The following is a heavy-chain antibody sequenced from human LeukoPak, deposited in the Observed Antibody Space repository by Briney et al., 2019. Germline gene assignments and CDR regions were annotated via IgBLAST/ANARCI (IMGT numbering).Heavy chain of an antibody. CDR2: IYYSGSS. CDR1: GGSISISSYY. J-gene: IGHJ5*02. Sequence: SETLSLTCTVSGGSISISSYYWGWIRQPPGKRLEWIGSIYYSGSSYYNPSLKSRVTISVDTSKTQFSLKLRSVTAADTAVYYCARQKWLVHNWFDPWGQGTLVTVSS. CDR3: ARQKWLVHNWFDP. V-gene: IGHV4-39*01. D-gene: IGHD6-19*01.